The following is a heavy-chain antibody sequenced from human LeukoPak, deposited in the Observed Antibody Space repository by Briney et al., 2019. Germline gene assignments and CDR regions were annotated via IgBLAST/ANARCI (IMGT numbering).Heavy chain of an antibody. CDR2: IIPIFGTA. J-gene: IGHJ4*02. V-gene: IGHV1-69*05. D-gene: IGHD6-19*01. CDR1: GGTFSSYA. CDR3: AGYSSGWYLDY. Sequence: GSSVKVSCKASGGTFSSYAISWVRQAPGQGLEWMGRIIPIFGTANYAQKFQGGVTITTDESTSTAYMELSSLRSEDTAVYYCAGYSSGWYLDYWGQGTLVTVSS.